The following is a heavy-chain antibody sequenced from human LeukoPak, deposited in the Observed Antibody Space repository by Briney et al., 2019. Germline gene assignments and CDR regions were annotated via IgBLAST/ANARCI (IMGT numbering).Heavy chain of an antibody. CDR1: GGSISSSSYY. D-gene: IGHD4-17*01. V-gene: IGHV4-39*01. J-gene: IGHJ3*02. Sequence: SETLSLTCTVSGGSISSSSYYWGWIRQPPGKGLVWIGSIYYSGSTYYNPSLKSRVTISVDTSKNQFSLKLSSVTAADTAVYYCARSIPTDYGDFEDAFVIWGQGTMVTVSS. CDR3: ARSIPTDYGDFEDAFVI. CDR2: IYYSGST.